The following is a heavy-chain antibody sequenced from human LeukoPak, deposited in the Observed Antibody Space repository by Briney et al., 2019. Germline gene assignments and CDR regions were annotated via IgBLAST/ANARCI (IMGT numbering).Heavy chain of an antibody. Sequence: GRSLRLSCAASGFAFSSYAMHWVRQAPGKGLEWVAVISYDGSNKYYADSVKGRFTISRDNSKNTLYLQMNSLRAEDTAVYYCARDSSLTGTTARSWFDPWGQGTLVTVSS. D-gene: IGHD1-7*01. J-gene: IGHJ5*02. CDR3: ARDSSLTGTTARSWFDP. CDR2: ISYDGSNK. CDR1: GFAFSSYA. V-gene: IGHV3-30-3*01.